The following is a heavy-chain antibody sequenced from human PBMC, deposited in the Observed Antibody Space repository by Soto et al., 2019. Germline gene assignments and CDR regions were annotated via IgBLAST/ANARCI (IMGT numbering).Heavy chain of an antibody. Sequence: PSETLSLTCTVSGGAISSGGYYWSWIRQHPGKGLEWIGYIYYSGSTYYNPSLKSRVTISVDTSKNQFSLKPSSVTAADTAVYYCAKSLYDLSSHDAFDIWGQGTMVTVSS. CDR2: IYYSGST. D-gene: IGHD6-13*01. CDR1: GGAISSGGYY. CDR3: AKSLYDLSSHDAFDI. J-gene: IGHJ3*02. V-gene: IGHV4-31*03.